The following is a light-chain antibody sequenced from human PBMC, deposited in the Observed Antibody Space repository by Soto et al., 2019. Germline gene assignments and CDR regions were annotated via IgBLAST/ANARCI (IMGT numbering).Light chain of an antibody. CDR3: TSFTTISTWV. CDR2: EVS. V-gene: IGLV2-14*01. J-gene: IGLJ3*02. CDR1: SGDVGGYNY. Sequence: QSVLTQPASVSGSPGQSITISCTGTSGDVGGYNYVSWFQQHPGKAPKLKIYEVSNRPSGVSNRFSGSKSGNTASLTISELQAEDEADYYCTSFTTISTWVFGGGTKLTVL.